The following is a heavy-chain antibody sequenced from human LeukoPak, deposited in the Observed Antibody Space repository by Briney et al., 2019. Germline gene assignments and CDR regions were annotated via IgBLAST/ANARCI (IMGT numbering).Heavy chain of an antibody. CDR1: GDSISYESYY. V-gene: IGHV4-30-2*01. D-gene: IGHD2-21*01. CDR3: AGEGEYGDSYS. CDR2: IYRGRT. Sequence: SGTLSLTCAVSGDSISYESYYWNWIRQAPGKGPEWIGNIYRGRTRLNPSLTSRVAISVDMSKSQVSLSLTFVTAADTAIYYCAGEGEYGDSYSWGQGAPVIVSA. J-gene: IGHJ5*02.